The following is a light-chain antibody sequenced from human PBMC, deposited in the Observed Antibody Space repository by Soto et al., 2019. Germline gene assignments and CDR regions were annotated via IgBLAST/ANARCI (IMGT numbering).Light chain of an antibody. Sequence: QSALTQPPSASGSPGQSVTISCTGTSSDVGGYNYVSWYQQYPGRAPKFMIYEVTNRSSGVPDHFSGSRSGNTDSLTVSGLQAEDEDDYYCSSYAASNNFYFVFGGGTTVTVL. CDR2: EVT. V-gene: IGLV2-8*01. J-gene: IGLJ3*02. CDR1: SSDVGGYNY. CDR3: SSYAASNNFYFV.